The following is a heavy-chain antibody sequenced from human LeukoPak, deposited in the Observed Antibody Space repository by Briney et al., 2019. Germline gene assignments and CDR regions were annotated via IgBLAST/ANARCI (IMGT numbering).Heavy chain of an antibody. J-gene: IGHJ6*04. CDR2: ISGSGGST. V-gene: IGHV3-23*01. D-gene: IGHD3-10*01. CDR3: ARDQLLWFGEEV. CDR1: GFTFSSYA. Sequence: QSGGSLRLSCAASGFTFSSYAMSWVRQAPGKGLEWVSAISGSGGSTYYADSVKGRFTISRDNSKNTLYLQMNSLRAEDTAVYYCARDQLLWFGEEVWGKGTTVTVSS.